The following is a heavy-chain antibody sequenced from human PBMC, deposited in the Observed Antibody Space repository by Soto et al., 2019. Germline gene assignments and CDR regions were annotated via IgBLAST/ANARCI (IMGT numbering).Heavy chain of an antibody. J-gene: IGHJ5*02. CDR3: ARVPLMGPFDP. V-gene: IGHV1-3*04. D-gene: IGHD3-10*01. CDR1: GYTFTNCA. CDR2: INTGNGNT. Sequence: ASVKVSCKASGYTFTNCALHWVRQAPGHRLEWMGWINTGNGNTKYSQKFQGRVTITRDTSATTAYMELSSLRSEDTAVYYCARVPLMGPFDPWGQGTLVTVS.